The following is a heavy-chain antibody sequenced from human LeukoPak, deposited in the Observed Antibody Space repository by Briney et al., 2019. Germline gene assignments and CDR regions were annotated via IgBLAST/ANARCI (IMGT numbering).Heavy chain of an antibody. CDR3: AKGSYDSSGYYFSGYMDV. V-gene: IGHV3-30*02. Sequence: GGSLRLSCTASGFTFSSYGMHWVGQAPGKGQEWVAFIRSDGSNKYYADSVKVRFTISRDNSKNTLYLQMNSLRAEDTAVYYCAKGSYDSSGYYFSGYMDVWGKGTTVTVSS. CDR1: GFTFSSYG. J-gene: IGHJ6*03. D-gene: IGHD3-22*01. CDR2: IRSDGSNK.